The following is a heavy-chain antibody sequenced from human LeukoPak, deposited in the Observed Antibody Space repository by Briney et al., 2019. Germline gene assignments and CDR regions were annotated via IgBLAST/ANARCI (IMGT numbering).Heavy chain of an antibody. D-gene: IGHD1-26*01. CDR2: IYYSGST. CDR1: GGSISSSNYY. V-gene: IGHV4-39*07. J-gene: IGHJ6*03. CDR3: ARTHTGNYARYYYYYMDV. Sequence: SETLSLTCTVSGGSISSSNYYWGWIRQPPGKGLEWIGSIYYSGSTSSNPSLRSRVTISLDTSKSQFSLKLSSVTAADTALYYCARTHTGNYARYYYYYMDVWGKGTTVTVSS.